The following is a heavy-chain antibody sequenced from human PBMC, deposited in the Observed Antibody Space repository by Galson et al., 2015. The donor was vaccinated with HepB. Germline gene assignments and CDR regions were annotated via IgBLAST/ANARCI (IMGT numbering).Heavy chain of an antibody. Sequence: SLRLSCAASGFTFSSYSMNWVRQAPGKGLEWVSFISSSSSYIYYADSVKGRFTISRDNANNALYLQMNSLRAEDTAVYYWARDLGFFDWLLVDAFDIWGQGTMVTVSS. CDR3: ARDLGFFDWLLVDAFDI. CDR2: ISSSSSYI. D-gene: IGHD3-9*01. V-gene: IGHV3-21*01. CDR1: GFTFSSYS. J-gene: IGHJ3*02.